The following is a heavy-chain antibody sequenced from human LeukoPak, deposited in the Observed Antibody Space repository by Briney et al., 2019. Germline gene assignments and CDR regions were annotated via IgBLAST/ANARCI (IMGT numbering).Heavy chain of an antibody. J-gene: IGHJ4*02. CDR2: ISSSSSYI. V-gene: IGHV3-21*01. D-gene: IGHD5-12*01. Sequence: GGSLRLSCAASGFTFSSYSMNWVRQAPGKGLEWVSSISSSSSYIYYADSVKGRFTISRDNAKNSLYQQMNSLRAEDTAVYYCARDSGTDIVATTGQEYWGQRTLVTVSS. CDR3: ARDSGTDIVATTGQEY. CDR1: GFTFSSYS.